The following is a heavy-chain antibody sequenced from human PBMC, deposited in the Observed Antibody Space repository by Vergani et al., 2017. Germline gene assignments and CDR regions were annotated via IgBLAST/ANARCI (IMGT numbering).Heavy chain of an antibody. CDR3: ARLPKLTEDAFDI. J-gene: IGHJ3*02. CDR1: GYSFTSYW. V-gene: IGHV5-51*01. D-gene: IGHD4/OR15-4a*01. Sequence: EVQLVQSGAEVKKPGESLKISCKGSGYSFTSYWIGWVRQIPGKGLGWMGIIYPGDSDHRYSPSFQGQVTISADKSISTAYLQWGSLKASDTAMYYCARLPKLTEDAFDIWGQGTMVTVSS. CDR2: IYPGDSDH.